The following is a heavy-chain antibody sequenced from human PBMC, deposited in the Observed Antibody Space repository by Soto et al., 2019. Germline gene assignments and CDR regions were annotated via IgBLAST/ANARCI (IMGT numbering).Heavy chain of an antibody. CDR1: GFTFSSYW. D-gene: IGHD6-13*01. CDR3: AKGLINGRWYAAD. CDR2: INSDGSST. Sequence: GGSLRLSCAASGFTFSSYWMHWVRQAPGKGLVWVSCINSDGSSTSYADSVKGRFTISRDNAKNTMYLQMNNLRAEDTGVYYCAKGLINGRWYAADWGQGTLVTVSS. V-gene: IGHV3-74*01. J-gene: IGHJ4*02.